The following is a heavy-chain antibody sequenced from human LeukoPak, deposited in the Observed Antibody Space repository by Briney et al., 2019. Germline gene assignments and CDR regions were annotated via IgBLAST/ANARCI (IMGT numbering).Heavy chain of an antibody. J-gene: IGHJ1*01. V-gene: IGHV4-34*01. D-gene: IGHD2-2*02. CDR1: GFTFSSYA. CDR3: ARGWFAADIRYFQE. Sequence: GSLRLSCAASGFTFSSYAMSWVRQPPGKGLEWIGEINHSGNTNYNPSLKSRVTISVDTSKNQFSLKVTSVTAADTAVYYCARGWFAADIRYFQEWGQGTLLTVSS. CDR2: INHSGNT.